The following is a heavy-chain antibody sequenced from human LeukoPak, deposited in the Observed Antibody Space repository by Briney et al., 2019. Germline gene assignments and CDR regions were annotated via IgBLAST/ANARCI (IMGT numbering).Heavy chain of an antibody. CDR2: ISYDGRYQ. D-gene: IGHD3-22*01. CDR3: ARMMTDFDGSGHDIQRGAFDI. CDR1: GFTFSDYY. V-gene: IGHV3-30*03. Sequence: GGSLRLSCAASGFTFSDYYMSWIRQAPGKGLEWVAVISYDGRYQFYADSVKGRFTVSRDNSKNTLFLQMNSLRAEDTAVYHCARMMTDFDGSGHDIQRGAFDIWGQGTMVTVS. J-gene: IGHJ3*02.